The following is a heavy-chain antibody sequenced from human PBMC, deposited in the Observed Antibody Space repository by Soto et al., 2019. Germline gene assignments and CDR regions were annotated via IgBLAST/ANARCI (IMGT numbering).Heavy chain of an antibody. J-gene: IGHJ4*02. CDR2: VNAGNNGI. Sequence: QVQLVQSGAEVTKPGASVTVSCKTSGYIFTNYAIHWVRQAPGQGLEWMGWVNAGNNGIVYSQKFQDRGTISRDTSASAAYMDLRSLRSEDTAVYYCARDGVVWGNSGWYDYWGQGTLVTVSS. V-gene: IGHV1-3*01. CDR1: GYIFTNYA. D-gene: IGHD6-19*01. CDR3: ARDGVVWGNSGWYDY.